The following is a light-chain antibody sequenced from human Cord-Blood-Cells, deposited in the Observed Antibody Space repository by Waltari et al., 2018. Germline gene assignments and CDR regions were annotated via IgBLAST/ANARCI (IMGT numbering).Light chain of an antibody. V-gene: IGLV3-25*02. CDR2: KDS. CDR3: QSADSSGTWV. CDR1: ALPKQN. Sequence: SYELTQPPSVSVSPGQTARITCPGDALPKQNAYWYQQKPGQAPALVIYKDSERPSGIPERFSGSSSGTTVTLTISGVQAEDEADYYCQSADSSGTWVFGGGTKLTVL. J-gene: IGLJ3*02.